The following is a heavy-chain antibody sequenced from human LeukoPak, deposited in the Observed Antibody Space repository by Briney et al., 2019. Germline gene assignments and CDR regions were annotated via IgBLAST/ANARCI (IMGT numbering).Heavy chain of an antibody. Sequence: SETLSLTCTVSGGSISSYYWSWIRLPPGKGLEWIGYIYYSGSTNYNPSLKSRVTISVDTSKNQFSLKLSSVTAADTAVYYCARDGVTLHMDVWGKGTTVTVSS. V-gene: IGHV4-59*01. J-gene: IGHJ6*03. D-gene: IGHD4-23*01. CDR2: IYYSGST. CDR3: ARDGVTLHMDV. CDR1: GGSISSYY.